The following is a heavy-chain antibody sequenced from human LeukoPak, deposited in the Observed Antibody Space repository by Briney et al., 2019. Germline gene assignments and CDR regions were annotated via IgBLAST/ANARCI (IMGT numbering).Heavy chain of an antibody. CDR2: IWYDGSNK. V-gene: IGHV3-33*06. J-gene: IGHJ4*02. CDR1: GFTFSSYA. D-gene: IGHD6-13*01. Sequence: PGGSLRLSCAASGFTFSSYAMSWVRQAPGKGLEWVAVIWYDGSNKYYADSVKGRFTTSRDNSKNTPYLQMNSLRAEDMAVYYCAKDHSSSLDYWGQGTLVTVSS. CDR3: AKDHSSSLDY.